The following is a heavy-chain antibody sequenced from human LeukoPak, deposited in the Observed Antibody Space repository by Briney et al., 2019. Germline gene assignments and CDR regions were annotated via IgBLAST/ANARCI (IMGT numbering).Heavy chain of an antibody. V-gene: IGHV4-39*01. J-gene: IGHJ5*02. CDR1: GGSIISSSYN. D-gene: IGHD2-8*02. CDR2: IYYSGTT. Sequence: SETLSLTCTVSGGSIISSSYNWGWIRQPPGKGLEWIGTIYYSGTTYYNPSLQSRVTISVDTSKNELSLKVNSVTAADTAVYYCAGLPTGFPNWFDPWGQGTRVTVSS. CDR3: AGLPTGFPNWFDP.